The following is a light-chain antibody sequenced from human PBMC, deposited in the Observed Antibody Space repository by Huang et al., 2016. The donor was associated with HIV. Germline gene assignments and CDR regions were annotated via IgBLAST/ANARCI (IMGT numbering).Light chain of an antibody. CDR1: QGVGDN. CDR2: GVS. V-gene: IGKV3-15*01. J-gene: IGKJ2*01. CDR3: QHYYNLPYT. Sequence: EIVMTQSPATLSVSPGERATLSCRASQGVGDNVAWYQQKPGQAPRIIIYGVSTRATNVPPRVSGSGSGTEFTLTISSLQSEDFALYYCQHYYNLPYTFGHGTRLETK.